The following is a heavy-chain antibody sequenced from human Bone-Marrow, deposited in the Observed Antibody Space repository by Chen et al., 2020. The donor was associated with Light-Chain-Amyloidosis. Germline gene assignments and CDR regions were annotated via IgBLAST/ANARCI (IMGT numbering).Heavy chain of an antibody. CDR3: ATRYCSGGSCYSPYFEY. CDR1: GITFSSYA. CDR2: DSGTIIIT. V-gene: IGHV3-23*01. D-gene: IGHD2-15*01. J-gene: IGHJ4*02. Sequence: EVQLLESGGGLVQPGGSLRLSCVASGITFSSYAMNWVRQAPGKGLEWVSSDSGTIIITYYTDAVKGRFTTSRDNSKNTVYLQMSSLRADDTDVYYCATRYCSGGSCYSPYFEYWGQGTLVTVSS.